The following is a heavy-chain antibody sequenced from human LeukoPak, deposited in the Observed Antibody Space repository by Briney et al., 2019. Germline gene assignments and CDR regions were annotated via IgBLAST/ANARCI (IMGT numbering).Heavy chain of an antibody. D-gene: IGHD3-10*01. CDR2: IKSKGDGETT. Sequence: GGSLRLSCAASGFTFTNAWMTWVRQAPGKGLEWVGRIKSKGDGETTVYTAPVKGRFTMSRDDSKATLYLQMDSLAAEDTAVYYCTTDLGLTMIRGVIVYWGQGALVTVSS. J-gene: IGHJ4*02. CDR3: TTDLGLTMIRGVIVY. V-gene: IGHV3-15*01. CDR1: GFTFTNAW.